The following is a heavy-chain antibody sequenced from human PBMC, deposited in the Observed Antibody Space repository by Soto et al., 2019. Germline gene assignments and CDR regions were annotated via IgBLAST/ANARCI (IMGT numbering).Heavy chain of an antibody. CDR2: ISGSGGST. Sequence: GGSLRLSCAASGFTFSSYAMSWVRQAPGKGLEWVSAISGSGGSTYYADSVKGRLTISRDNSKNTLYLQMNSLRAEDTAVYYCAKDRFGIAVADNKFDYWGQGTLVTVSS. V-gene: IGHV3-23*01. CDR3: AKDRFGIAVADNKFDY. D-gene: IGHD6-19*01. J-gene: IGHJ4*02. CDR1: GFTFSSYA.